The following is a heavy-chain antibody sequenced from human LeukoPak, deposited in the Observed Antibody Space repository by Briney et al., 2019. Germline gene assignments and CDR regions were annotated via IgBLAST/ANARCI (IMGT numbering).Heavy chain of an antibody. CDR1: GFTFSDYY. D-gene: IGHD2-8*01. CDR3: AKDLYRYYYMDV. CDR2: ISSSGSTI. J-gene: IGHJ6*03. Sequence: PGGSLRLSCAASGFTFSDYYMSWIRQAPGKGLEWVSYISSSGSTIYYADSVKGRFTISTDNAQNSLYLQMNSLRVEDTAVYYCAKDLYRYYYMDVWGKGTTVTVSS. V-gene: IGHV3-11*01.